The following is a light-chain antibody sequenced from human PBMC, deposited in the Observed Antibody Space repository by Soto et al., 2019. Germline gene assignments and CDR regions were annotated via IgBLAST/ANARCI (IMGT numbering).Light chain of an antibody. J-gene: IGKJ3*01. CDR1: QSVSSSY. V-gene: IGKV3-20*01. CDR3: QQYGSPIT. Sequence: EIVLTQYPGTLSLSPGERATLSCRASQSVSSSYLAWYQQKPGQAPRVLIDGASSRATGIPDRFSGSGSGTDFTLTISRLEPEDFAVYYCQQYGSPITFGPGTKVDIK. CDR2: GAS.